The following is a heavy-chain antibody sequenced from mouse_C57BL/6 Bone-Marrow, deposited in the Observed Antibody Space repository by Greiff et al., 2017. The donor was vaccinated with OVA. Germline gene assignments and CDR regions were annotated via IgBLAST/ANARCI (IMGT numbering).Heavy chain of an antibody. V-gene: IGHV1-66*01. J-gene: IGHJ1*03. Sequence: QVQLQQSGPELVKPGASVKISCKASGYSFTSYYIHWVKQRPGQGLEWIGWIYPGSGNTKYNEKFKGKATLTADTSSSTAYMQLSSLTSEDSAVYYCARGYGSRRDWYFDVWGTGTTVTVSS. CDR1: GYSFTSYY. D-gene: IGHD1-1*01. CDR2: IYPGSGNT. CDR3: ARGYGSRRDWYFDV.